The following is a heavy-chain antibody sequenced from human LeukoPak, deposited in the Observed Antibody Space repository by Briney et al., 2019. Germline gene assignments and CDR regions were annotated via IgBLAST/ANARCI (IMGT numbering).Heavy chain of an antibody. J-gene: IGHJ4*02. Sequence: GESLKISRKGSGYSFTSYWIGWVRQMPGKGLEWMGIIYPGDSDTRYSPSFQGQVTISADKSISTAYLQWSSLKASDTAMYYCARVGFGELSLYYFDYWGQGTLVTVSS. CDR1: GYSFTSYW. CDR2: IYPGDSDT. D-gene: IGHD3-10*01. V-gene: IGHV5-51*01. CDR3: ARVGFGELSLYYFDY.